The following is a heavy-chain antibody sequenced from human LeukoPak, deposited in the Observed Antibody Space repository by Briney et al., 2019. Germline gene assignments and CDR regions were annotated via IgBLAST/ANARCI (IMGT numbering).Heavy chain of an antibody. CDR3: ARRLRFLEWLISPAFDI. D-gene: IGHD3-3*01. CDR2: IYYSGST. Sequence: PSETLSLTCTVSGGSISSSNYYWGWIRQPPGKGLEWFGSIYYSGSTYYNPSLKSRVTISVDTSKNQFSLKLSSVTAADTAVYYCARRLRFLEWLISPAFDIWGQGTMVTVSS. V-gene: IGHV4-39*01. CDR1: GGSISSSNYY. J-gene: IGHJ3*02.